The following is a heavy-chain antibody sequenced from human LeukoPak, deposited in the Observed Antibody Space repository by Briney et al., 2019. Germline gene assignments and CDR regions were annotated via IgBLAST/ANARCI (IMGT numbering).Heavy chain of an antibody. CDR1: GYTFSSYY. J-gene: IGHJ4*02. CDR3: ARDVGSGTYMFDF. V-gene: IGHV1-46*01. CDR2: INPGRDST. Sequence: ASVKVSCKASGYTFSSYYIHWVRQAPGQGLEWIGTINPGRDSTSYAQKFQGRVIMTRDTSTSTVDMDLSSLRSDDTAVYYCARDVGSGTYMFDFWGQGTLVTVSS. D-gene: IGHD6-19*01.